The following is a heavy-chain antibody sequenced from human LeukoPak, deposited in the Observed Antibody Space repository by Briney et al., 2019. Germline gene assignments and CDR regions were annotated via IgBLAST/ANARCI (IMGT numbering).Heavy chain of an antibody. Sequence: GGSLRPSCAASGFSFSNFGMHWVRQAPGKGLEWVSVIWSDGKNKFYADSVKGRFTIFRDNSKKTLDLQLNSLRAEDTALYYCVRERGPYNDFDIWGQGTMVTVSS. CDR2: IWSDGKNK. D-gene: IGHD2-21*01. CDR3: VRERGPYNDFDI. CDR1: GFSFSNFG. V-gene: IGHV3-33*01. J-gene: IGHJ3*02.